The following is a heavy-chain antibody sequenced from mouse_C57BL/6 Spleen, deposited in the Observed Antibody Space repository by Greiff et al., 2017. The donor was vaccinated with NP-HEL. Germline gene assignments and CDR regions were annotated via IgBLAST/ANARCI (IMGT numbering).Heavy chain of an antibody. CDR3: TREGDYYGSRGFAY. CDR1: GFTFSSYA. CDR2: ISSGGDYI. D-gene: IGHD1-1*01. Sequence: EVKLMESGEGLVKPGGSLKLSCAASGFTFSSYAMSWVRQTPEKRLEWVAYISSGGDYIYYADTVKGRFTISRDNARNTLYLQMSSLKSEDTAMYYCTREGDYYGSRGFAYWGQGTLVTVSA. J-gene: IGHJ3*01. V-gene: IGHV5-9-1*02.